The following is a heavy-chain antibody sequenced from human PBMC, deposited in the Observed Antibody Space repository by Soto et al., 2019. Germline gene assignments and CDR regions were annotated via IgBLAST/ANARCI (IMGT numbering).Heavy chain of an antibody. CDR1: GGSISSSSYY. V-gene: IGHV4-39*01. J-gene: IGHJ6*02. Sequence: QLQLQESGPGLVKPSETLSLTCTVSGGSISSSSYYWGWIRQPPGKGLEWIGSIYYSGSTYYNPSLKSRVTISVDTSKNQFSLKLSSVTAADTAVYYCASPRDPREYYGMDVWGQGTTVTVSS. CDR2: IYYSGST. CDR3: ASPRDPREYYGMDV.